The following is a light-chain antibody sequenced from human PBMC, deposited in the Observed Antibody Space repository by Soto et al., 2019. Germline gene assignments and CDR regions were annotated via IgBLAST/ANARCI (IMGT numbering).Light chain of an antibody. Sequence: QSVLAQPAPVSGPPGQSITISCTGTSSDVGGYNYVSWYQQHPGKAPKLMIYDVSNRPSGVSNRFSGSKSGNTASLTISGLQAEDEADYYCSSYTSSSTLDVFGTGTKVTVL. CDR2: DVS. CDR3: SSYTSSSTLDV. CDR1: SSDVGGYNY. V-gene: IGLV2-14*01. J-gene: IGLJ1*01.